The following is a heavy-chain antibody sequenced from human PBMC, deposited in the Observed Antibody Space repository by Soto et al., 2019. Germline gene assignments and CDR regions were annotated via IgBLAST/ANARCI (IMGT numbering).Heavy chain of an antibody. Sequence: PSETLSLTCAVSGYSISSGYYWGWIRQPPGKGLEWIGSIYHSGSIYYNTSLKSRVTISVDTSMNLFSLDPSSVTAADTVVYYCPRGKGHTCLNCFDTWGHGTLVTVSS. CDR3: PRGKGHTCLNCFDT. CDR1: GYSISSGYY. V-gene: IGHV4-38-2*01. D-gene: IGHD6-13*01. CDR2: IYHSGSI. J-gene: IGHJ5*01.